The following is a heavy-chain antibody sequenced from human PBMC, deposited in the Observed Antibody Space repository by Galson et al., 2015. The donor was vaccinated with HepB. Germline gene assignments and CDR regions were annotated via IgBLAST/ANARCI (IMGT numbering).Heavy chain of an antibody. J-gene: IGHJ4*02. CDR1: GFTFNMHA. CDR2: MSYDGSNK. V-gene: IGHV3-30*14. D-gene: IGHD3-16*01. CDR3: ARTGSAMISPFEF. Sequence: SLRLSCAASGFTFNMHAVHWVRQAPGRGLEWVAQMSYDGSNKHYADSVKGRFTISRDTSKNTLYLQMNRLRPEDTAVYYCARTGSAMISPFEFWGQGTLVTVSS.